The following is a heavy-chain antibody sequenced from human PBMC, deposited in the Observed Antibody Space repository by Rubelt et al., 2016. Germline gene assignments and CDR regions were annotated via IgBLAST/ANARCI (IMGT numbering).Heavy chain of an antibody. CDR2: IYYSGST. CDR1: GGSISSSSYY. D-gene: IGHD2-15*01. Sequence: QLQLQESGPGLVKPSETLSLTCTVSGGSISSSSYYWGWIRQPPGKGLEWIGSIYYSGSTTYNPSLKRRVTISVDTSKNQFSLKLSSVTAADTAVYYCARTPAATLLFDYWGQGTLVTVSS. J-gene: IGHJ4*02. V-gene: IGHV4-39*07. CDR3: ARTPAATLLFDY.